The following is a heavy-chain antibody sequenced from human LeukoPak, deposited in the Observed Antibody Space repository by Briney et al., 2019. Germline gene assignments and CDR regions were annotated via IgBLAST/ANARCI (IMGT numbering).Heavy chain of an antibody. Sequence: GGSLRLSCAASGFTFDDYAMHWVRQAPGKGLEWVSAISGSGGSTYYADSVKGRFTISRDNSKNTLYLQMNSLRAEDTAVYYCVCRSGLSDYYWGQGTLATVSS. V-gene: IGHV3-23*01. CDR3: VCRSGLSDYY. J-gene: IGHJ4*02. D-gene: IGHD3-3*01. CDR2: ISGSGGST. CDR1: GFTFDDYA.